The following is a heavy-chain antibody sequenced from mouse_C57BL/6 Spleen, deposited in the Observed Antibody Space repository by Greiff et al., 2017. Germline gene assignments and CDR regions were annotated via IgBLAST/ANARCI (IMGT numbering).Heavy chain of an antibody. CDR3: ARQGDWDEAWFAY. J-gene: IGHJ3*01. Sequence: EVKLMESGGGLVQPGGSLKLSCAASGFTFSDYYMYWVRQTPEKRLEWVAYISNGGGSTYYPDTVKGRFTISRDNAKNTLYLQMSRLKSEDTAMYYCARQGDWDEAWFAYWGQGTLVTVSA. D-gene: IGHD4-1*01. CDR2: ISNGGGST. V-gene: IGHV5-12*01. CDR1: GFTFSDYY.